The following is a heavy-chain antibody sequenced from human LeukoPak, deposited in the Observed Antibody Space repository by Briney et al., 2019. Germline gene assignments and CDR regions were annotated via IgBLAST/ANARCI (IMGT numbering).Heavy chain of an antibody. CDR3: AKAQWVFSLDY. CDR2: ISGSGGST. Sequence: PGGSLRLSCAASGFTFSSYVMSWVRQAPGKRLEWVSGISGSGGSTYYADSVKGRFTTSRDNSKNTLYLQMNSLRAEDTAVYYCAKAQWVFSLDYWGQGTLVTVSS. J-gene: IGHJ4*02. V-gene: IGHV3-23*01. D-gene: IGHD3-22*01. CDR1: GFTFSSYV.